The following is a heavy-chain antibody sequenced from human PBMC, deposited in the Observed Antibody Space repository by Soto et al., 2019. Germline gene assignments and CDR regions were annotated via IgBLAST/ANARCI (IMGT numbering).Heavy chain of an antibody. J-gene: IGHJ4*02. D-gene: IGHD3-10*01. CDR2: IIPIFGTA. CDR3: ARYGVGYVWFGAFDY. CDR1: GGTFSSYA. V-gene: IGHV1-69*12. Sequence: QVQLVQSGAEVKKPGSSVKVSCKASGGTFSSYAISWVRQAPGQGLEWMGGIIPIFGTANYAQKFQGRVTITADESTSTAYMELSSLISEDTAVYYCARYGVGYVWFGAFDYWGQGTLVTVSS.